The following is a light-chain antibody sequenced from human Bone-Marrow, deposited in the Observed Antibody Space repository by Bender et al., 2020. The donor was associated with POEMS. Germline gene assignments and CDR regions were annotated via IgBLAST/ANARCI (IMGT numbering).Light chain of an antibody. CDR2: DDS. V-gene: IGLV3-1*01. CDR1: KLGDKY. Sequence: SYELTQPPSVSVSPGQTASITCSGEKLGDKYACWYQQKPGQAPVVVVHDDSDRPSGIPERFSGSNSGNTATLTISRVEAGDEADYYCQVWDSDRDRGVFGGGTKLAVL. J-gene: IGLJ3*02. CDR3: QVWDSDRDRGV.